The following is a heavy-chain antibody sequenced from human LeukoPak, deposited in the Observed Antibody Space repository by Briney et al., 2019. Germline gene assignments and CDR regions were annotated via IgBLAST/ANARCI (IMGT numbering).Heavy chain of an antibody. J-gene: IGHJ4*02. CDR3: AKKGYYDGSGYYMYYFDY. Sequence: PGGSLRLSCAASGFTVSSNYMSWVRQAPGKGLEWVSVIYSGGSTYYADSVKGRFTISRDNSKNTLYLQMNSLRAEDTAVYYCAKKGYYDGSGYYMYYFDYWGQGTLVTVSS. D-gene: IGHD3-22*01. CDR1: GFTVSSNY. CDR2: IYSGGST. V-gene: IGHV3-53*01.